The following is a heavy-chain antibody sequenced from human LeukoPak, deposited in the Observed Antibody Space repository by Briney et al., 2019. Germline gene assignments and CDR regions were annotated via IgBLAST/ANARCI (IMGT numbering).Heavy chain of an antibody. CDR2: ISYDGSNK. Sequence: SGGSLRLSCAASGFAFSSYGMHWVRQAPGKGLEWVAVISYDGSNKYYADSVKGRFTISRDNSKNTLYLQMNSLRAEDTAVYYCAKARYLYYFDYWGQGTLVTVSS. V-gene: IGHV3-30*18. D-gene: IGHD1-1*01. CDR3: AKARYLYYFDY. CDR1: GFAFSSYG. J-gene: IGHJ4*02.